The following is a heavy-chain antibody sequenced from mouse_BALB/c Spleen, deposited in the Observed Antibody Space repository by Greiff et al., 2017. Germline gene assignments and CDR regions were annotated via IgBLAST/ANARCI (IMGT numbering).Heavy chain of an antibody. D-gene: IGHD2-4*01. CDR2: ISSGSSTI. Sequence: EVQGVESGGGLVQPGGSRKLSCAASGFTFSSFGMHWVRQAPEKGLEWVAYISSGSSTIYYADTVKGRFTISRDNPKNTLFLQMTSLRSEDTAMYYCARSRPLYYDYDGYAMDYWGQGTSVTVSS. CDR3: ARSRPLYYDYDGYAMDY. V-gene: IGHV5-17*02. CDR1: GFTFSSFG. J-gene: IGHJ4*01.